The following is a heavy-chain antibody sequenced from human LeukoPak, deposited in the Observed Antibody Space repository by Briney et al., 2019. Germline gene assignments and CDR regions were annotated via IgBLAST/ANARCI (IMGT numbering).Heavy chain of an antibody. CDR2: LSASGTT. V-gene: IGHV4-59*10. CDR1: GDSISSYY. CDR3: ARATYSGDTSYVFDY. Sequence: PSETLSLTCAVSGDSISSYYWNWFRQPAGKGLQWIGRLSASGTTSYNPSLESRLSMSLDTSKNQFSLKLNSVTAADTAVYCCARATYSGDTSYVFDYWGQGTLVSVSS. J-gene: IGHJ4*02. D-gene: IGHD1-26*01.